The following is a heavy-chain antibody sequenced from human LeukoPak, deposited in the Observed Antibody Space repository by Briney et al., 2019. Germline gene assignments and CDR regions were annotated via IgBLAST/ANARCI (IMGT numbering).Heavy chain of an antibody. CDR1: GGSISSSSYY. V-gene: IGHV4-39*07. CDR3: ARVRSASYYYYYMDV. D-gene: IGHD4-17*01. CDR2: IYYSGST. J-gene: IGHJ6*03. Sequence: PSETLSLTCTVSGGSISSSSYYWGWIRQPPGKGLEWIGSIYYSGSTYYNPSLKSRVTISVDTSKNQFSLKLSSVTAADTAVYYCARVRSASYYYYYMDVWGKGTTVTVSS.